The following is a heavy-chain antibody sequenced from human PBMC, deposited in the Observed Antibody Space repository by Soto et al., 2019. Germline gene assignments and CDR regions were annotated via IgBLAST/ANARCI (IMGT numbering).Heavy chain of an antibody. Sequence: EVQLLESGGGLVQPGGSLRLSCAASGFTFSSYAMSWVRQAPGKGLEWVSAISGSGGSTYYADSVKGRFTISRANSKNTPQLHMNSLRAEDTAVYYCATENGYSSGGFEFDCWGQGTLVTVSS. CDR1: GFTFSSYA. J-gene: IGHJ4*02. D-gene: IGHD6-25*01. CDR3: ATENGYSSGGFEFDC. V-gene: IGHV3-23*01. CDR2: ISGSGGST.